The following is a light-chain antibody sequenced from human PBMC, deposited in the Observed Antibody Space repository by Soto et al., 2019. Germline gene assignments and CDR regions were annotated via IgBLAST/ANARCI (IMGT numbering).Light chain of an antibody. J-gene: IGKJ1*01. Sequence: IVMTQSPATLSVSPGERATLSCRASRGISSNLAWYQQKPGQAPRLLIYDASTRATGIPARFSGSGSGTEFTLTISSLQSEDFATYYCQQSYSTVWTFGQGTKVEIK. CDR1: RGISSN. V-gene: IGKV3-15*01. CDR3: QQSYSTVWT. CDR2: DAS.